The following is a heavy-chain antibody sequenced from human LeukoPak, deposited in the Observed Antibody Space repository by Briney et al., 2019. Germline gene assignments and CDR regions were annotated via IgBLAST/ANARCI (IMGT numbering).Heavy chain of an antibody. V-gene: IGHV3-30*01. J-gene: IGHJ1*01. CDR2: IAYDGSNK. D-gene: IGHD5-18*01. CDR1: GFTFSSYA. CDR3: ARELAAMASKSEYFQH. Sequence: GGSLRLSCAASGFTFSSYAMHWVRQAPGKGLEWVAVIAYDGSNKYYADSVKGRFTISRDDLKNTMNLQMNSLRAEDTAVSYCARELAAMASKSEYFQHWGQGTLVTVSS.